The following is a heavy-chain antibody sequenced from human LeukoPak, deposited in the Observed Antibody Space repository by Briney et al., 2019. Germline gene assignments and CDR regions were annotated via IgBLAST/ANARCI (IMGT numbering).Heavy chain of an antibody. CDR2: VSSDGQND. J-gene: IGHJ4*02. CDR1: GFTFRAYA. V-gene: IGHV3-30*01. CDR3: ARSTYYYGSGTFYSVGPFDS. D-gene: IGHD3-10*01. Sequence: GASLRLSCVATGFTFRAYALHWVRRAPGQGLDWVAVVSSDGQNDFYSDSVRGRFTISGDNSRDTLYLQMDALRVADTGLYFCARSTYYYGSGTFYSVGPFDSWGQGTLVTVSS.